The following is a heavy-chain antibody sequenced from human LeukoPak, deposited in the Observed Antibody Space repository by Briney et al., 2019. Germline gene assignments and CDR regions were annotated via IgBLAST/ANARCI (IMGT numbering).Heavy chain of an antibody. J-gene: IGHJ3*02. CDR1: GGSVSSGSYY. CDR2: IYYSGST. V-gene: IGHV4-61*01. D-gene: IGHD4-17*01. Sequence: PSETLSLTCTVSGGSVSSGSYYWSWIRQPPGKGLEWIGYIYYSGSTNYNPSLKSRVTISVDTSKNQFSLKLSSVTAADTAVYYCARAHYGDYLGAFDIRGQGTMVTVSS. CDR3: ARAHYGDYLGAFDI.